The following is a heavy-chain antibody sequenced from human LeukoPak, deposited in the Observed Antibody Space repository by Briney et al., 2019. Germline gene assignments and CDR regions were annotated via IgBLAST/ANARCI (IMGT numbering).Heavy chain of an antibody. CDR1: GFTFSSYA. CDR2: ILDSGYST. Sequence: GGSLRLSCAASGFTFSSYAMSWFRQAPGKGLEWVSGILDSGYSTYYANSVKGRFTISRDNSNNTLYLQMSSLRAEDTALYYCTRRAARWQFDLWGRGTLLTVSS. CDR3: TRRAARWQFDL. J-gene: IGHJ2*01. D-gene: IGHD5-24*01. V-gene: IGHV3-23*01.